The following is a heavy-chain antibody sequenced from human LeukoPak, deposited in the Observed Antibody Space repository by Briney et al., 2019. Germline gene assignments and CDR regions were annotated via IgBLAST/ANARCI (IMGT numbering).Heavy chain of an antibody. Sequence: SETLSLTCAVSGGSISSGGYSWSWIRQPPGKGLEWIGYIYHSGSTYYNPSLKSRVTISVDRFKNQFSLKLSSVTAADTAVYYCARVAGGASSNWFDPWGQGTLVTVSS. D-gene: IGHD6-6*01. V-gene: IGHV4-30-2*01. J-gene: IGHJ5*02. CDR1: GGSISSGGYS. CDR2: IYHSGST. CDR3: ARVAGGASSNWFDP.